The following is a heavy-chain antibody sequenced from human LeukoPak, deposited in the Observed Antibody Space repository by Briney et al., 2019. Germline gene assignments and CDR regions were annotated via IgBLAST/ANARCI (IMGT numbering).Heavy chain of an antibody. D-gene: IGHD5-18*01. J-gene: IGHJ6*03. CDR3: ARTTEGGYIGYFYYYYMDV. V-gene: IGHV4-59*02. Sequence: SETLSLTCTVPDDSVTMYYWTWIRQPPGKGLEWIGYVDHTGSTKFNPSLNGRVSISRDTSKNLFSLRLRSVTAADTAVYYCARTTEGGYIGYFYYYYMDVWGKGTTVTISS. CDR2: VDHTGST. CDR1: DDSVTMYY.